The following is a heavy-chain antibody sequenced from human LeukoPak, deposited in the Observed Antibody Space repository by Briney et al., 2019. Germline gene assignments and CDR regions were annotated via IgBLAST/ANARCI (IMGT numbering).Heavy chain of an antibody. CDR2: ISYDGSNK. J-gene: IGHJ6*03. CDR3: AKGLKTAVGPYKGYHYYMDV. Sequence: GRSLRLSCAVSGFTFSSYTMHWVRQAPGKGLEWVAVISYDGSNKYYADSVKGRFTISRDNSKNTLSLQVSSLRAEDTAIYYCAKGLKTAVGPYKGYHYYMDVWGKGTTVTVSS. D-gene: IGHD5-18*01. V-gene: IGHV3-30-3*01. CDR1: GFTFSSYT.